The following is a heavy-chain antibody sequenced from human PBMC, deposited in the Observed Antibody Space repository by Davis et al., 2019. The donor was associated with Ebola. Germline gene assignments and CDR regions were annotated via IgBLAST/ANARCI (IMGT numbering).Heavy chain of an antibody. D-gene: IGHD4-17*01. CDR3: AKEATTVRTRGSFDY. V-gene: IGHV3-30*18. J-gene: IGHJ4*02. Sequence: GESLKISCAASGFTFSSYGMHWVRQAPGKGLEWVAVISYDGSNKYYADSVKGRFTISRDNSKNTLYLQMNSLRAEDTAVYYCAKEATTVRTRGSFDYWGQGTLVTVSS. CDR2: ISYDGSNK. CDR1: GFTFSSYG.